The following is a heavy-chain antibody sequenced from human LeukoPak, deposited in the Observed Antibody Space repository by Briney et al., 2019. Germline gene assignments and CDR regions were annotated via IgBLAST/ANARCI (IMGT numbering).Heavy chain of an antibody. V-gene: IGHV4-59*12. Sequence: SETLSLTCTISGGSISSYYWSWIRQPPGKGLEFIGSIYYSGSTYYNPSLKSRVTISVDTSKNQFSLKLSSVTAADTAVYYCARDGRGLGFYYYYMDVWGKGTTVTVSS. CDR3: ARDGRGLGFYYYYMDV. J-gene: IGHJ6*03. CDR2: IYYSGST. CDR1: GGSISSYY.